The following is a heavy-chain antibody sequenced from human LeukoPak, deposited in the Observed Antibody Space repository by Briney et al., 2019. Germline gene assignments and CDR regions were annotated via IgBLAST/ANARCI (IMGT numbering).Heavy chain of an antibody. Sequence: PSETLSLTCTVSGSSISSYYWSCIRQPPGKGLEWIGYIYYSGSTNYNPSLQSRVTISVDTSKNQFSLKLSSVTAADTAVYYCARDRPAETWGRRTLVTVSS. J-gene: IGHJ5*02. CDR2: IYYSGST. CDR3: ARDRPAET. D-gene: IGHD2-2*01. CDR1: GSSISSYY. V-gene: IGHV4-59*01.